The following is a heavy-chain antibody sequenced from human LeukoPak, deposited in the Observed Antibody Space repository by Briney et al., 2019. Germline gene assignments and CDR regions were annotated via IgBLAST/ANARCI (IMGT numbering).Heavy chain of an antibody. Sequence: GGSLRLSCAASGFTLSSYAMTWVRQAPGRGLGWVSSVDGGGGGTYYADSVKGRFTISRDNSKDTLYLQMNGLRAEDTAVYFCAKQSAGSAAWYSLHYDFWGQGTLVTVSS. J-gene: IGHJ4*02. D-gene: IGHD6-13*01. CDR3: AKQSAGSAAWYSLHYDF. V-gene: IGHV3-23*01. CDR2: VDGGGGGT. CDR1: GFTLSSYA.